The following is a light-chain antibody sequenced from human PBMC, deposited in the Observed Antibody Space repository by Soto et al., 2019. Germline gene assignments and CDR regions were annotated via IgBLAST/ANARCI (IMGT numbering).Light chain of an antibody. CDR1: QGIRND. CDR3: IRDYNYPLT. J-gene: IGKJ1*01. CDR2: AAY. V-gene: IGKV1-6*01. Sequence: IHMAQCPSSLSATVVDISTSTCRASQGIRNDLGWYQQKPGKAPKLTIYAAYSLQSGVPSRFSGSGSGTDFTLTIRSLQPEEFATDYCIRDYNYPLTFFQWTKL.